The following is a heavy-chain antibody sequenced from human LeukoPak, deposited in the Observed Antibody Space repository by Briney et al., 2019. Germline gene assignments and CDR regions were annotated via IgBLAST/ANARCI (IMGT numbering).Heavy chain of an antibody. D-gene: IGHD2/OR15-2a*01. J-gene: IGHJ4*02. Sequence: PSETLSLTCAVSGSSIDTGYYWGWIRQSPGKGLEWIGSIYNSGSIYYNPSLKSRVTISVDTSKNQFSLKLTSVTAADTGVYYCARIATLVPRVMPEGLYFFDYWGREPWSPSP. V-gene: IGHV4-38-2*01. CDR3: ARIATLVPRVMPEGLYFFDY. CDR1: GSSIDTGYY. CDR2: IYNSGSI.